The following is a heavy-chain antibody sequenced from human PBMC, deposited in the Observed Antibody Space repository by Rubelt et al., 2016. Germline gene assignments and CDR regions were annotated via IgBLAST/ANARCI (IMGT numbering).Heavy chain of an antibody. D-gene: IGHD3-3*02. V-gene: IGHV4-59*08. J-gene: IGHJ2*01. CDR3: ARPNTDSTLWYFDL. CDR1: GGSISSYY. Sequence: QVQLQESGPGLVKPSETLSLTCTVSGGSISSYYWSWFRQPPGKGLEWIGYIYYTGSPTYNTSLKSLVTISVDTSKNQFSLRLDSLTAADTAVYYCARPNTDSTLWYFDLWGRGTLVTVSS. CDR2: IYYTGSP.